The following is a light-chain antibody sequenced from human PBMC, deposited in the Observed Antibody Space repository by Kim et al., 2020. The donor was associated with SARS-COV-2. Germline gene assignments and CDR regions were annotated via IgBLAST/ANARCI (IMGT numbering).Light chain of an antibody. CDR3: QAWDSNIVV. CDR1: KLGDKY. J-gene: IGLJ2*01. V-gene: IGLV3-1*01. CDR2: QDT. Sequence: SYELTQPPSVSVSPGQTASITCSGDKLGDKYTCWYQKKPGQSPVLVMFQDTKRPSGIPERFSGSSSGNTATLTIPGTQAVDEADYYCQAWDSNIVVFGGGTQLTVL.